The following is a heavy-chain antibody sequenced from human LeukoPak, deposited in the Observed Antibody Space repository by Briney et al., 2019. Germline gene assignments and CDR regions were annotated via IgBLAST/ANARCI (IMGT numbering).Heavy chain of an antibody. CDR1: GYSISSGYY. CDR2: IYHSGST. CDR3: ARVLTYSSSSFDY. D-gene: IGHD6-6*01. V-gene: IGHV4-38-2*02. J-gene: IGHJ4*02. Sequence: PSETLSLTCTVSGYSISSGYYWGWIRQPPGKGLEWIGSIYHSGSTYYNPSLKSRVTISVDTSKNQFSLKLSSVTAADTAVYYCARVLTYSSSSFDYWGQGTLVTVPS.